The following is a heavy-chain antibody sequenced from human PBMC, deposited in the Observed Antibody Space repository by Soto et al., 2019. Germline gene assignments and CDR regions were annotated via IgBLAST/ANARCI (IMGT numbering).Heavy chain of an antibody. CDR3: ARETAGVTAARRGGYYCGMDV. V-gene: IGHV1-69*12. CDR2: IIPFFVTA. CDR1: GGTFSNYA. Sequence: QVQLVQSGAEVKKPGSSVKVSCKASGGTFSNYAITWVRQAPGQGLEWMGGIIPFFVTANYAQKFQGRVTSSAHDSRSTAYMELSSLTSEDTAVYFCARETAGVTAARRGGYYCGMDVWGLGTTVTVSS. J-gene: IGHJ6*02. D-gene: IGHD2-2*01.